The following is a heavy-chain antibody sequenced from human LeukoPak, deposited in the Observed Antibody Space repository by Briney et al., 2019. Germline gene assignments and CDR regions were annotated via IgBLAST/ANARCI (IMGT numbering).Heavy chain of an antibody. J-gene: IGHJ5*02. V-gene: IGHV4-59*01. CDR2: IYYSGST. CDR3: ARDGGMRGFDP. CDR1: GGSISSYY. Sequence: SETLSLTCTVSGGSISSYYWSWIRQPPGKGLEWIGYIYYSGSTNYNPSLKSRVTISVDTSKNQFSLKLSSVTAADTAVYYCARDGGMRGFDPWGQGTLVTVSS.